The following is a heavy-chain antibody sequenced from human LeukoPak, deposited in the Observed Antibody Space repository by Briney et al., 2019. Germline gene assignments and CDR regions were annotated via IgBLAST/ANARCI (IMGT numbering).Heavy chain of an antibody. CDR3: ARDLHGDYRNDAFDI. D-gene: IGHD4-17*01. CDR1: GFTVSSNY. V-gene: IGHV3-20*01. Sequence: PGGSLRLSCAASGFTVSSNYMSWVRQAPGKGLEWVSGINWNGGSTGYADSVKGRFTISRDNAKNSLYLQMNSPRAEDTALYHCARDLHGDYRNDAFDIWGQGTMVTVSS. J-gene: IGHJ3*02. CDR2: INWNGGST.